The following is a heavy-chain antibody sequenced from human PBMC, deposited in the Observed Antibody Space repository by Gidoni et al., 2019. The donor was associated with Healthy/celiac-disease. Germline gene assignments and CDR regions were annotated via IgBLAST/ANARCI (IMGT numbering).Heavy chain of an antibody. J-gene: IGHJ4*02. CDR3: ARGGTRGEYYYDSSGYYYDY. CDR1: GYTFTSSY. D-gene: IGHD3-22*01. Sequence: QVQLVQSGAEVKKHGASVKVSCKASGYTFTSSYMHWVRQAPGQGLEWMGIINPSGGSTSYAQKFQGRVTMTRDTSTSTVYMELSSLRSEDTAVYYCARGGTRGEYYYDSSGYYYDYWGQGTLVTVSS. V-gene: IGHV1-46*01. CDR2: INPSGGST.